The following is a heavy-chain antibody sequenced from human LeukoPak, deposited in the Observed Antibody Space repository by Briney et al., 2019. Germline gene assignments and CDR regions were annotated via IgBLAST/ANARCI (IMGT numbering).Heavy chain of an antibody. CDR2: INPSGGRT. CDR1: GYTLTSYY. V-gene: IGHV1-46*01. Sequence: GASGKVSCKASGYTLTSYYMHWVRQAPGQGPEWMGVINPSGGRTTSYAQKIQGRVTMTRDTSMSTVNMELSSLRSEDTAVYYCARGTLRYFDFWGQGTLVTVSS. D-gene: IGHD3-9*01. CDR3: ARGTLRYFDF. J-gene: IGHJ4*02.